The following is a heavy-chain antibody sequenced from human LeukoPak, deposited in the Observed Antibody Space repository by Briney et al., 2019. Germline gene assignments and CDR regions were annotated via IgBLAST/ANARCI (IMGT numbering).Heavy chain of an antibody. V-gene: IGHV1-8*01. D-gene: IGHD2/OR15-2a*01. CDR1: GCTFTSYD. Sequence: ASVKVSCKASGCTFTSYDINWVRQATGQGLEWMGWMNPNSGNTGYAQKFQGRVTMTRNTSISTAYMELSSLRSEDTAVYYCARGSERANSPDFAYWGQGTLVTVSS. CDR3: ARGSERANSPDFAY. CDR2: MNPNSGNT. J-gene: IGHJ4*02.